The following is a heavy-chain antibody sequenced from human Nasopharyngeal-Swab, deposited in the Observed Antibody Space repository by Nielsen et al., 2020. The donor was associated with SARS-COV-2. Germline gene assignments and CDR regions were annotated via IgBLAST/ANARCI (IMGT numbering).Heavy chain of an antibody. V-gene: IGHV1-69*13. Sequence: SVKVSCQASGGTFSSYAISWVRQAPGQGLAWMGGIIPIFGTANYAQKFQGRVTITADESTSTAYMELSSLRSEDTAVYYCASANPTSDIVVVPAAKYYYYYYMDVWGKGTTVTVSS. D-gene: IGHD2-2*01. CDR2: IIPIFGTA. CDR3: ASANPTSDIVVVPAAKYYYYYYMDV. J-gene: IGHJ6*03. CDR1: GGTFSSYA.